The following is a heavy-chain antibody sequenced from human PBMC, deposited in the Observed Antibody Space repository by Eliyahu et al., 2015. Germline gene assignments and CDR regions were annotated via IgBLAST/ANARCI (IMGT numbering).Heavy chain of an antibody. CDR2: IKSKTDGGTT. CDR3: TTRQAPLPFAIAVAGTGVDY. D-gene: IGHD6-19*01. V-gene: IGHV3-15*01. CDR1: GFPFSNXX. J-gene: IGHJ4*02. Sequence: EVQLVESGGGLVKPGGSLXLSCXASGFPFSNXXMSWVXRAPGKGLGWVGRIKSKTDGGTTDYAAPVKGRFTISRDDSKNTLYLQMNSLKTEDTAVYYCTTRQAPLPFAIAVAGTGVDYWGQGTLVTVSS.